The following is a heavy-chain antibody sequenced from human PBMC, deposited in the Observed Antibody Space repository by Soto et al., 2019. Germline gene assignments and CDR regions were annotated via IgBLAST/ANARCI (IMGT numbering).Heavy chain of an antibody. CDR2: IIPIFGTA. CDR1: GGTFSSYA. D-gene: IGHD6-13*01. J-gene: IGHJ6*02. CDR3: ASAIAAARHRDYYYGMDV. Sequence: ASVKVSCKASGGTFSSYAISWVRQAPGQGLEWMGGIIPIFGTANYAQKFQGRVTITADESTSTAYMELSSLRSEDTAVYYCASAIAAARHRDYYYGMDVWGQGTTVTVSS. V-gene: IGHV1-69*13.